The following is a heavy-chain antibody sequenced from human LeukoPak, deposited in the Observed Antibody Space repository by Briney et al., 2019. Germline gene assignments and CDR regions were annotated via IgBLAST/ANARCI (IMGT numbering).Heavy chain of an antibody. CDR2: SSPTGDIT. Sequence: PSETLSLTCAVYGGSFSGNYWTLIRQTPGRGLEWIGESSPTGDITGYNPSLKGRATISVDSSKHQFSLKLTSVTAADTGVYYCARVPDFVARPCDSWGPGTLVTVSS. V-gene: IGHV4-34*01. D-gene: IGHD3-16*02. J-gene: IGHJ4*02. CDR3: ARVPDFVARPCDS. CDR1: GGSFSGNY.